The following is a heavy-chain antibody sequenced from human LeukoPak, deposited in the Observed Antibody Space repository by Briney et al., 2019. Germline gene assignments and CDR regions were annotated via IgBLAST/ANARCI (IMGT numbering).Heavy chain of an antibody. CDR3: ARDDWNYGSSMDV. V-gene: IGHV4-59*01. Sequence: SETLSLTCTVSGGSISSYYWSWIRQPPGKGLEWIGYIYYSGSTNYNPSLKSRVTISVDTSKNQFSLKLSSVTAADTAVYYCARDDWNYGSSMDVWGQGTRSPSP. CDR1: GGSISSYY. CDR2: IYYSGST. J-gene: IGHJ6*02. D-gene: IGHD1-7*01.